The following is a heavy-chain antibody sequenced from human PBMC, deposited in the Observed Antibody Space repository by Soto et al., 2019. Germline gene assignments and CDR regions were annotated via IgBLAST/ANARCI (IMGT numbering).Heavy chain of an antibody. CDR1: GGSISSYY. V-gene: IGHV4-59*01. Sequence: SETLSLTCTVSGGSISSYYWSGIRQPPGKGLEWIGYIYYSGSTNYNPSLKSRVTISVDTSKNQFSLKLSSVTAADTAVYYCARGGDYVSRLFDYWGQGTLVTVSS. J-gene: IGHJ4*02. CDR3: ARGGDYVSRLFDY. CDR2: IYYSGST. D-gene: IGHD2-21*02.